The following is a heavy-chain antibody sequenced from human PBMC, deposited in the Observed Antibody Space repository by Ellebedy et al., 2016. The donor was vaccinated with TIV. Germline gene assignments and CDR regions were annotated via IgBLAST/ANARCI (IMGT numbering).Heavy chain of an antibody. V-gene: IGHV2-70*18. CDR2: IDWVDKK. Sequence: SGPTLVXPTQPLTLTCDFSGFSFNISGKCVNWVRQSPGKTLEWLGLIDWVDKKFYRESLKTRLSISKDPSKNQVVLTMTNMDPADTGTYYCVRTTEFCSSFDCAGGAFDVWGQGTMVSVSS. D-gene: IGHD2-2*01. CDR3: VRTTEFCSSFDCAGGAFDV. CDR1: GFSFNISGKC. J-gene: IGHJ3*01.